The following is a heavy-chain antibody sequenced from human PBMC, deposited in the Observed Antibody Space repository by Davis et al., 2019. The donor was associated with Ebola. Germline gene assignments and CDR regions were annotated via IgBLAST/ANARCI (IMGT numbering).Heavy chain of an antibody. CDR3: ARGDYISPTSWYVIDS. CDR1: ACSIRTYY. V-gene: IGHV4-59*01. J-gene: IGHJ5*01. CDR2: ISYIGSGSA. D-gene: IGHD6-13*01. Sequence: SNTRSLTGSPPACSIRTYYWSWIRQLPGKGLEWIRYISYIGSGSANYNPSLKSRVTISVDTSQNQLSLILTSVNAADTAVYYCARGDYISPTSWYVIDSWGQGHLVTASS.